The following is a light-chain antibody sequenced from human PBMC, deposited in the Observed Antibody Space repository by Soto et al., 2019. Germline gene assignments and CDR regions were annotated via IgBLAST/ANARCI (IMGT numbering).Light chain of an antibody. CDR1: SSDVGSYDL. V-gene: IGLV2-23*02. Sequence: QSVLTQPASVSGSPGQSITISCTGTSSDVGSYDLVSWYQQHPGNAPKLMIYEVSKRPSGVSDRFSGSKSGNTASLTISGLQADDEADYYCCSSATTTLFGGGTQLTVL. J-gene: IGLJ2*01. CDR2: EVS. CDR3: CSSATTTL.